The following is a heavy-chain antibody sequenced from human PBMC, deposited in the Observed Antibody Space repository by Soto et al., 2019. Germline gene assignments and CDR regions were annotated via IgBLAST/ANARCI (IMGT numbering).Heavy chain of an antibody. D-gene: IGHD6-19*01. Sequence: SETLSLTCSVSGGSFSGFYWSWIRQPPGKGLERIAEINHSGSTNYNPSLKSRVTIPGDTSKNQFSLKVNSVTAADTAVYYCARGSQWLDYWGQGILVTVSS. V-gene: IGHV4-34*01. CDR3: ARGSQWLDY. J-gene: IGHJ4*02. CDR2: INHSGST. CDR1: GGSFSGFY.